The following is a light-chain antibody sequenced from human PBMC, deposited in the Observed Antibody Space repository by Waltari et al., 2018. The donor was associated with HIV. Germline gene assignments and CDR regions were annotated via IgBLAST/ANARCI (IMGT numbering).Light chain of an antibody. CDR2: WAS. CDR1: QGVLYSFNNKYY. Sequence: DIVMTQSPDSLAVSLGERATINCKSSQGVLYSFNNKYYLAWYQQKPRRPPKLLIYWASTRVSGVPARFSGSKSWTEFTLTISSLQAEDVAVYYCQQYYSTHDTFGQGTKLEIK. CDR3: QQYYSTHDT. J-gene: IGKJ2*01. V-gene: IGKV4-1*01.